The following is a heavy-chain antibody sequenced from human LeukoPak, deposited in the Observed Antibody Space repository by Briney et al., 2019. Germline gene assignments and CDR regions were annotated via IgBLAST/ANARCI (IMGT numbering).Heavy chain of an antibody. Sequence: GGSLRLSCAASGFTFDDHTKHWVRPAPGKGLEWVSLISWDGGSKYYADSVKGRFTISRDNCKNSLYLQMNSLRTEDTALYYCAKDSSTGDYYMDVWGKGTTVTVSS. CDR3: AKDSSTGDYYMDV. V-gene: IGHV3-43*01. CDR1: GFTFDDHT. CDR2: ISWDGGSK. J-gene: IGHJ6*03. D-gene: IGHD2-2*01.